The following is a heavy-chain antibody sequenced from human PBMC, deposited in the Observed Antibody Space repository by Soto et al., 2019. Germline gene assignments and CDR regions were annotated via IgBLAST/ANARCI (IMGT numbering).Heavy chain of an antibody. CDR1: GFTFSSYA. CDR3: VKDQFHGATPDAYYYYGMDV. D-gene: IGHD2-2*01. CDR2: ISSNGGST. J-gene: IGHJ6*02. V-gene: IGHV3-64D*06. Sequence: PGGSLRLSCSASGFTFSSYAMHWVRQAPGKGLEYVSAISSNGGSTYYADSVKGRFTISRDNSKNTLYLQMSSLRAEDTAVYYCVKDQFHGATPDAYYYYGMDVWGQGNPGHRLL.